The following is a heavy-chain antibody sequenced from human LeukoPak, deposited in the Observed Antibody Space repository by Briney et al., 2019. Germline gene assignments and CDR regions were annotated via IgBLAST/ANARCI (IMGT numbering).Heavy chain of an antibody. CDR1: GFAFSNYG. V-gene: IGHV3-23*01. Sequence: GGSLRLSCAASGFAFSNYGMTWVRQVPGKGLEWVAAVSDSGGGTFCAGSAKDRFTISRDNSKNTMFLQMNSLRSEDTAVYYCAKVGIGCVAFENWGQGTQVTVSS. D-gene: IGHD2-2*03. CDR3: AKVGIGCVAFEN. J-gene: IGHJ4*02. CDR2: VSDSGGGT.